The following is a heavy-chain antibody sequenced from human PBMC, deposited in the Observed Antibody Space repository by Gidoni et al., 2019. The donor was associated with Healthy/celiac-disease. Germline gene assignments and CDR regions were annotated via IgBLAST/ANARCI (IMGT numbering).Heavy chain of an antibody. J-gene: IGHJ4*02. CDR3: ARFQRGPYYDFWSGYYDY. CDR1: GFTFCHYY. D-gene: IGHD3-3*01. Sequence: QVQLVESGGGLVKPGGSLRLSCAASGFTFCHYYMSWIRQAPGKGLEWVSYISSSSSYTNYADSVKGRFTISRDNAKNSLYLQMNSLRAEETAVYYCARFQRGPYYDFWSGYYDYWGQGTLVTVSS. V-gene: IGHV3-11*06. CDR2: ISSSSSYT.